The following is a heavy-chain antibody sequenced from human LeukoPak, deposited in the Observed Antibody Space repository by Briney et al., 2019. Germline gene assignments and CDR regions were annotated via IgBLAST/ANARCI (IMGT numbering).Heavy chain of an antibody. CDR1: GGSISGSSYY. J-gene: IGHJ6*03. CDR2: FYHSGNT. V-gene: IGHV4-39*01. CDR3: ARHAYSHYYIGV. Sequence: TTSETLSLTCTVSGGSISGSSYYWGWIRQPPGKGLEWLGTFYHSGNTYYNPSLKSRLTISVDTSKNNFSLKLTSVTAADTAVYYCARHAYSHYYIGVWGKGTTATVSS.